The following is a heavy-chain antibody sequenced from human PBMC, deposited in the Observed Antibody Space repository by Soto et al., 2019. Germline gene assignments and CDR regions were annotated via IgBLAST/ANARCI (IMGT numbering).Heavy chain of an antibody. Sequence: GASVKVSCKTSGYTFTNYVVDWVRQAPGQGHEWMGWINSGNGNTKYSEKFQGRVTITRDTSASTAYMELNSLTSEDTAVYYCARGLTIFGVVIGYWGQGTLVTVSS. CDR3: ARGLTIFGVVIGY. CDR2: INSGNGNT. V-gene: IGHV1-3*01. D-gene: IGHD3-3*01. CDR1: GYTFTNYV. J-gene: IGHJ4*02.